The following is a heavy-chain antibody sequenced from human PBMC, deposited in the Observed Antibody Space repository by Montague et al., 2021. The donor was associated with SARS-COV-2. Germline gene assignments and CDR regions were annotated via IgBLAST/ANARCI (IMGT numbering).Heavy chain of an antibody. CDR1: GFTFSSYG. CDR3: ARERMVGTTTDLDY. V-gene: IGHV3-33*01. CDR2: IWFDGSNE. Sequence: SLRLSCAASGFTFSSYGFHWVRQAPGKGLEWVAVIWFDGSNEYYADSVKGRFTISRDNSKNTLYLQMNSLRAEDTAVYYCARERMVGTTTDLDYWGQGTLVTVSS. J-gene: IGHJ4*02. D-gene: IGHD1-26*01.